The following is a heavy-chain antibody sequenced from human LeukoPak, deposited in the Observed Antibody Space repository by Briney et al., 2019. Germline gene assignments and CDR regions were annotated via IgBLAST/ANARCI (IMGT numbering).Heavy chain of an antibody. D-gene: IGHD6-13*01. Sequence: GGSLRLSCAASGFTVSSNYMSWVRQAPGKGLEWVSVIYSGGSTYYADSVKGRFTISRDNSKNTLYLQMNSLRAEDTAVYYCATMSHRIAAAGTPGMDYWGQGTLVTVSS. CDR2: IYSGGST. CDR3: ATMSHRIAAAGTPGMDY. J-gene: IGHJ4*02. V-gene: IGHV3-53*01. CDR1: GFTVSSNY.